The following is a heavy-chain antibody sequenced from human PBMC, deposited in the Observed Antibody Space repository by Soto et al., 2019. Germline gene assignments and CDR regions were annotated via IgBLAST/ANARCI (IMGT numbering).Heavy chain of an antibody. V-gene: IGHV3-30*13. CDR3: ASTHDANYAGAFEC. CDR1: GFTFSSYG. CDR2: ISFDGGDN. J-gene: IGHJ4*02. D-gene: IGHD1-26*01. Sequence: QVQLVESGGGVVQPGRSLRLSCAASGFTFSSYGMHWLRQAPGKGLEWVALISFDGGDNHYEDSVKGRLSNFRDNIKNSLYLQMNSLRSEATAVYYCASTHDANYAGAFECWGLGTLVTVSS.